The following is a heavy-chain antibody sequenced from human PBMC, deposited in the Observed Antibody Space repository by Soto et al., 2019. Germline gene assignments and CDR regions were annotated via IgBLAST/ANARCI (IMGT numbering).Heavy chain of an antibody. V-gene: IGHV4-31*03. Sequence: SETRSLTCSVSGVYISGCGYYWSWTRQPPGKGLEWIGYIYYSGSTYYNPSLNSRVTISVDTSKNQFSLKLSSVTAADTAVYYCARDRVRAAVGPEDYYYYGMDVWGQGNTVTVSS. CDR3: ARDRVRAAVGPEDYYYYGMDV. CDR2: IYYSGST. J-gene: IGHJ6*02. D-gene: IGHD6-19*01. CDR1: GVYISGCGYY.